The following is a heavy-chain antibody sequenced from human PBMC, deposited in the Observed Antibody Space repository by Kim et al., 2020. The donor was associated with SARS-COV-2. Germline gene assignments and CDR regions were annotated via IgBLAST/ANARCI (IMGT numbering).Heavy chain of an antibody. D-gene: IGHD3-10*01. J-gene: IGHJ3*02. CDR3: AKVGYYYGSGDAFDI. V-gene: IGHV3-23*01. Sequence: DSVKGRFTISRDNSKNTLYLQMNSLRAEDTAVYYCAKVGYYYGSGDAFDIWGQGTMVTVSS.